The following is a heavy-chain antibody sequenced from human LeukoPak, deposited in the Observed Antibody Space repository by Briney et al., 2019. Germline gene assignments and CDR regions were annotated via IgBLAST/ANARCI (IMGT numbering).Heavy chain of an antibody. CDR3: ARVGFTSSWSNFDY. V-gene: IGHV1-2*06. D-gene: IGHD6-13*01. CDR1: GYLFAAYF. J-gene: IGHJ4*02. Sequence: ASVTVSCKASGYLFAAYFIHWVRQAPGQGLEWMGRINPNGGDTNYAQKFQGRVTMTGDTSISAAYMELSSLRSDDTAMYYCARVGFTSSWSNFDYWGQGTLVTVSS. CDR2: INPNGGDT.